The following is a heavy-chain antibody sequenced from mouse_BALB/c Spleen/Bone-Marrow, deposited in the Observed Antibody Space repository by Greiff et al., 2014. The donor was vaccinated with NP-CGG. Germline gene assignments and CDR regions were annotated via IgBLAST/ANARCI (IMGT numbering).Heavy chain of an antibody. J-gene: IGHJ1*01. CDR1: GFNIKDTY. D-gene: IGHD1-1*01. CDR3: TNPSFYYGGSYWYFDV. Sequence: EVKLVESGAELVKPGASVKLSCTASGFNIKDTYMHWVKQRPEQGLEWIGRIDPANGDTKYDPKFQGKATITADTSSNTAYLQLSSLTSKNTAVYYCTNPSFYYGGSYWYFDVWGAGTTVTVSS. V-gene: IGHV14-3*02. CDR2: IDPANGDT.